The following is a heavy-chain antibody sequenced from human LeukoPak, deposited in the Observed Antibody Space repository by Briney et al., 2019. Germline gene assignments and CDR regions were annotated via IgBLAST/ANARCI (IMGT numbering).Heavy chain of an antibody. D-gene: IGHD3-3*01. CDR1: GHTATTYG. CDR3: ASVAKGRFFFYYMDV. CDR2: IFSYTGKT. Sequence: ASVKVSCKASGHTATTYGFTWVRQAPGQGLEWIGWIFSYTGKTKYADKFQGRVTMTTDTSKTIAYLELRSLRSDDTAVYFCASVAKGRFFFYYMDVWGEGTTVTVS. V-gene: IGHV1-18*01. J-gene: IGHJ6*03.